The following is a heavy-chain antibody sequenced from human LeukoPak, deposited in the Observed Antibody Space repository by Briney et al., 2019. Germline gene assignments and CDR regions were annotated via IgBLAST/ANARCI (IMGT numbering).Heavy chain of an antibody. Sequence: KASETLSLTCAVYGGSFSGYYWSWIRQPPGKGLEWIGEINHSGSTNYNPSLKSRVTISVDTSKNQFSLKLSSVTAADTAVYYCARTPDYGAGYYYYGMDVWGQGTTVTVSS. CDR1: GGSFSGYY. V-gene: IGHV4-34*01. CDR2: INHSGST. J-gene: IGHJ6*02. D-gene: IGHD4-17*01. CDR3: ARTPDYGAGYYYYGMDV.